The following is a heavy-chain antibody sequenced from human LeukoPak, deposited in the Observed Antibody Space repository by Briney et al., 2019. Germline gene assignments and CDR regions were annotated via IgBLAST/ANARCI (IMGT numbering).Heavy chain of an antibody. CDR3: ARKVAYDAFDI. CDR2: VIPIFGTA. Sequence: SVKVSCKASGGTFSSYAISWVRQAPGQGLEWMGGVIPIFGTANYAQKFQGRVTMTTDTSTSTAYMELRSLRSDDTAVYYCARKVAYDAFDIWGQGTMVTVSS. J-gene: IGHJ3*02. V-gene: IGHV1-69*05. D-gene: IGHD2-15*01. CDR1: GGTFSSYA.